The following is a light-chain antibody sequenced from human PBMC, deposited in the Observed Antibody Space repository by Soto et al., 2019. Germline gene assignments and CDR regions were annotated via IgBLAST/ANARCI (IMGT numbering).Light chain of an antibody. V-gene: IGKV1D-12*01. CDR1: QDITYW. Sequence: DIQMTQSPSSVSASVGDRVTITCRASQDITYWLAWYQQTPGKVPKVLIYDASSLQGGVPSRFSGSGSGTDFTLTISSLQPEDCAPYYCQQAHSFPLTFGRGTKVEIK. J-gene: IGKJ4*01. CDR3: QQAHSFPLT. CDR2: DAS.